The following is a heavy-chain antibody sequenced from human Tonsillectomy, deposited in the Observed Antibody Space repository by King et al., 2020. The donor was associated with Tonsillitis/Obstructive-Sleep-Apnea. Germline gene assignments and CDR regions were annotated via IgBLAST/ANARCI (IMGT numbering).Heavy chain of an antibody. CDR3: ALAYYDIVGHYYYMDV. CDR2: IYYSGST. CDR1: GGSISSSSYY. Sequence: QLQESGPGLVKPSETLSLTCTVSGGSISSSSYYWGWIRPPPGKGLEWIGSIYYSGSTYYNPSLKSRVTISVDTSKNQFSLKLSSVTAADTAVYYCALAYYDIVGHYYYMDVWGKGTTVTVSS. V-gene: IGHV4-39*01. D-gene: IGHD3-9*01. J-gene: IGHJ6*03.